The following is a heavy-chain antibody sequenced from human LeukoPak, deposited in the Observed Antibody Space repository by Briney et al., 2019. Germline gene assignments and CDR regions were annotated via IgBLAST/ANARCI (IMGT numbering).Heavy chain of an antibody. D-gene: IGHD2-15*01. CDR2: ISYDGSNK. J-gene: IGHJ1*01. CDR1: GFTFSSYA. V-gene: IGHV3-30-3*01. Sequence: GGSLRLSCAASGFTFSSYAMHWVRQAPGKGLEWVAVISYDGSNKYYADSVKGRFTISRDNSKNTLYLQMNSLGAEDTAVYYCARDSGYCSGGSCYSSEYFQHWGQGTLVTVSS. CDR3: ARDSGYCSGGSCYSSEYFQH.